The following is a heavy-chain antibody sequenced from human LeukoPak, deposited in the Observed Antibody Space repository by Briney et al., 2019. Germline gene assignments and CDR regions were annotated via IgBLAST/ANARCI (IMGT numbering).Heavy chain of an antibody. V-gene: IGHV1-8*03. CDR1: GYTFTSYD. J-gene: IGHJ3*02. D-gene: IGHD5-18*01. CDR3: ARSKAKVAFDI. CDR2: MNPNSGNT. Sequence: ASVKVSCXASGYTFTSYDINWVRQANGQGLEWMGWMNPNSGNTGYAQKFQGRVTITRNTSISTAYMELSSLRSEDTAVYYCARSKAKVAFDIWGQGTMVTVSS.